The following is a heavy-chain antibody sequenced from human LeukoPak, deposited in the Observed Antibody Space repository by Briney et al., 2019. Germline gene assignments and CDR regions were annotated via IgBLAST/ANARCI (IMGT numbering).Heavy chain of an antibody. V-gene: IGHV3-74*01. CDR2: INSDGSTT. CDR1: GFTLSSHW. D-gene: IGHD2-15*01. J-gene: IGHJ5*02. CDR3: TRRVSATRWFDP. Sequence: GGSLRLSCAASGFTLSSHWMHWVRQAPGKGLVWVSRINSDGSTTNYADSVKGRFTISRNNAENTLYLQMNSLRVEDTAVYYCTRRVSATRWFDPWGQGTLVTVSS.